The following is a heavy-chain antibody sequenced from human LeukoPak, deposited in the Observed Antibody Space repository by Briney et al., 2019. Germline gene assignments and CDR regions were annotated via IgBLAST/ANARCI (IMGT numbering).Heavy chain of an antibody. Sequence: ASVKVSCKASGYTFTGYYMHWVRQAPGQGLEWMGRIIPILGIANYAQKFQGRVTITADKSTSTAYMELSSLRSEDTAVYYCASAVAGGPPRFDYWGQGTLVTVSS. J-gene: IGHJ4*02. CDR2: IIPILGIA. CDR3: ASAVAGGPPRFDY. CDR1: GYTFTGYY. D-gene: IGHD6-19*01. V-gene: IGHV1-69*02.